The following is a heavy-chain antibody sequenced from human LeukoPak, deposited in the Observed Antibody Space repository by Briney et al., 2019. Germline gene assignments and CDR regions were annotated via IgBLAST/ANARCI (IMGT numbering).Heavy chain of an antibody. CDR2: IHPARGDT. Sequence: ASVKVSCKASGYTLTSNFMHWVRQAPGQGLEWMGIIHPARGDTTYAQMFQGRVTMTSDTSTNTVYMQLNSLRSEDTAVYYCARESSGLDYWGQGTLVTVSS. CDR3: ARESSGLDY. J-gene: IGHJ4*02. D-gene: IGHD6-19*01. V-gene: IGHV1-46*01. CDR1: GYTLTSNF.